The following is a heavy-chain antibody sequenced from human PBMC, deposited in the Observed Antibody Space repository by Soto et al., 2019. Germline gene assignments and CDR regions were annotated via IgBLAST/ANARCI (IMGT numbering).Heavy chain of an antibody. CDR1: GGSISSYY. CDR3: AGGRRGGYSDY. CDR2: IYTSGST. J-gene: IGHJ4*02. Sequence: SETLSLTCTVSGGSISSYYWSWIRKPAGKGLEWVGRIYTSGSTNYNPPHNRRVIMSVNTSKNQYSLKLSSGAAADATVYYCAGGRRGGYSDYWGQGTLVTVSS. V-gene: IGHV4-4*07. D-gene: IGHD2-21*01.